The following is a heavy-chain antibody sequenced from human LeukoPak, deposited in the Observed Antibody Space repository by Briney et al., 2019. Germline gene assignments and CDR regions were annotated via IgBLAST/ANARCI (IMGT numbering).Heavy chain of an antibody. CDR3: ARDKYYYDSSGYYFYYGMDV. CDR2: ISSSGSTI. D-gene: IGHD3-22*01. J-gene: IGHJ6*02. Sequence: GGSLRLSCVTSGFTFNDYYMSWVRQAPGKGLEWVSYISSSGSTIYYADSVKGRFTISRDNAKNSLYLQMNSLRAEDTAVYYCARDKYYYDSSGYYFYYGMDVWGQGTTVTVSS. CDR1: GFTFNDYY. V-gene: IGHV3-11*04.